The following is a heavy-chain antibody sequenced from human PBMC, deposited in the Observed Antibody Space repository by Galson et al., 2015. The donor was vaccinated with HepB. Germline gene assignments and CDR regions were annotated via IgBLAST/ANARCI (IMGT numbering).Heavy chain of an antibody. Sequence: SVKVSCKASGGTFSSYAISWVRQAPGQGLEWMGGIIPIFGTANYAQKFQGRVTITADESKSTAYMELSSLRSEDTAVYYCVRVGRGNWYFDLWGRGTLVTVSS. CDR1: GGTFSSYA. CDR3: VRVGRGNWYFDL. D-gene: IGHD3-16*01. CDR2: IIPIFGTA. J-gene: IGHJ2*01. V-gene: IGHV1-69*13.